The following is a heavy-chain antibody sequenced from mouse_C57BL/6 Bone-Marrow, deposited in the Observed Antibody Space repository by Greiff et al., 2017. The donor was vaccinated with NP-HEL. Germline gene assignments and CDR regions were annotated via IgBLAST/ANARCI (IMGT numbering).Heavy chain of an antibody. D-gene: IGHD2-1*01. Sequence: QVQLQQPGAELVRPGSSVTLSCKASGYTFTSYWMDWVKQRPGQGLEWIGNIYPSDSETHYNQKFKDKATLTVDKSSSTAYMQLSSLTSEDSAVYYCARSVNGNWFAYWGQGTLVTVSA. V-gene: IGHV1-61*01. CDR1: GYTFTSYW. J-gene: IGHJ3*01. CDR2: IYPSDSET. CDR3: ARSVNGNWFAY.